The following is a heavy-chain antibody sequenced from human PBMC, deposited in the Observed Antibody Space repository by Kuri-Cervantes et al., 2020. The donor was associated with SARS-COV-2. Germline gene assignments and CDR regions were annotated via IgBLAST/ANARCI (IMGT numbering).Heavy chain of an antibody. V-gene: IGHV3-21*01. J-gene: IGHJ6*03. CDR1: GFTVSTYT. Sequence: GGSLRLSCAASGFTVSTYTMTWVRQAPGKALEWVSSISSSSSYIYYADSVKGRFTISRDNAKNSLYLQMNSLRAEDTAVYYCARDRRLYYDFWSGYYMDVWGKGTTVTVSS. CDR3: ARDRRLYYDFWSGYYMDV. CDR2: ISSSSSYI. D-gene: IGHD3-3*01.